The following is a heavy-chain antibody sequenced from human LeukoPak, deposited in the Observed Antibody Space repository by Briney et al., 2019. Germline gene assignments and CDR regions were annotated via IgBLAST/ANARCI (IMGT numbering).Heavy chain of an antibody. D-gene: IGHD3-16*01. CDR1: GFTFTTYS. J-gene: IGHJ4*02. V-gene: IGHV5-51*01. CDR2: IYAGDSST. Sequence: GESLKISCKGSGFTFTTYSFAWVRQMPGKGLEWMGVIYAGDSSTRYSPSFQGQVTISVDKSISTAYLQWSSLKASDSAIYYCARHCCYDSWDQGTLVTVSS. CDR3: ARHCCYDS.